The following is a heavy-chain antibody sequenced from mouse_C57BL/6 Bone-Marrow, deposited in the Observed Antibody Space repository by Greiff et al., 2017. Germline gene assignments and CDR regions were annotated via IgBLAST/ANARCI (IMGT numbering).Heavy chain of an antibody. CDR1: GFTFSDYY. J-gene: IGHJ4*01. Sequence: DVKLVESEGGLVQPGSSMKLSCTASGFTFSDYYMAWVRQVPETGLEWVANINYDGSSTSYLDSLKIRFIISRDNAKNILYLQMSSLKSEDTATYYCARIYDGYYRYAMDYWGQGTSVTVSS. CDR3: ARIYDGYYRYAMDY. D-gene: IGHD2-3*01. CDR2: INYDGSST. V-gene: IGHV5-16*01.